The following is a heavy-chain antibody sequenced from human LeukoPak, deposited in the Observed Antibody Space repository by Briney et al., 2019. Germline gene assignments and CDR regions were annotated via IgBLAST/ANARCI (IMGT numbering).Heavy chain of an antibody. D-gene: IGHD6-13*01. CDR1: GFTFSDYY. CDR2: ISTSGSSI. CDR3: ARARYSSSWYHLDY. Sequence: DPGGSLRLSCAASGFTFSDYYMSWIRQAPGKGLEWVSSISTSGSSIYYADSVKGRFTISRDNAKNSLYLQMNGLRAEDTAVYYCARARYSSSWYHLDYWGQGTLVTVSS. V-gene: IGHV3-11*01. J-gene: IGHJ4*02.